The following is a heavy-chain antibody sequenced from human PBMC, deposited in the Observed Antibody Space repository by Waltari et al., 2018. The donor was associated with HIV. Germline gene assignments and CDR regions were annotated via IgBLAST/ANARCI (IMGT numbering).Heavy chain of an antibody. J-gene: IGHJ4*02. CDR1: GGSFSGYY. V-gene: IGHV4-34*01. CDR2: INHSGST. Sequence: QVQLQQWGAGLLKPSETLSLTCAVYGGSFSGYYWSWIRQPPGKGLEWIGEINHSGSTNYNPSLKSRVTISVDTSKNQFSLKLSSVTAADTAVYYCARGTSEIQLWSPFDYWGQGTLVTVSS. D-gene: IGHD5-18*01. CDR3: ARGTSEIQLWSPFDY.